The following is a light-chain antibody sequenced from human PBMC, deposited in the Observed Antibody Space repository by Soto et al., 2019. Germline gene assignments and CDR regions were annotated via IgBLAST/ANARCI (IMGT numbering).Light chain of an antibody. CDR3: CSLTTSHTYV. V-gene: IGLV2-14*03. J-gene: IGLJ1*01. CDR1: SSDIGHYDY. CDR2: HFT. Sequence: QSALTQPASVSGSPGQSITISCTGTSSDIGHYDYVSWYQQHPGKAPKLMINHFTYRPSGVSNRYSGSKSGNSASLTISGLQADDEADYYCCSLTTSHTYVFGSGTKVTVL.